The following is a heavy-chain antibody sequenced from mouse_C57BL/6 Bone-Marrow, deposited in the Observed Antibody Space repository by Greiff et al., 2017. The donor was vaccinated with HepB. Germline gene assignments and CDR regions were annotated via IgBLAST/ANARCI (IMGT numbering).Heavy chain of an antibody. J-gene: IGHJ2*01. V-gene: IGHV1-81*01. CDR2: IYPRSGNT. Sequence: VKLMESGAELARPGASVKLSCKASGYTFTSYGISWVKQRTGQGLEWIGEIYPRSGNTYYNEKFKGKATLTADKSSSTAYMELRSLTSEDSAVYFCARSVLGPFDYWGQGTTLTVSS. CDR3: ARSVLGPFDY. D-gene: IGHD3-1*01. CDR1: GYTFTSYG.